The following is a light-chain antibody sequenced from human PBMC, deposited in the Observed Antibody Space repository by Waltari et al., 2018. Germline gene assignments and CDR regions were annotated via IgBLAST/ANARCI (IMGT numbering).Light chain of an antibody. J-gene: IGKJ4*01. CDR3: QQSYSTPL. Sequence: DIQMTQSPSSLSASVGDRVTITCRASQSISSYLNWYHQKPGKAPKLLIYAASSLQSGVPSRFSGSGSGTDFTLTISILQPEDFATYYCQQSYSTPLFGGGTKVEIK. V-gene: IGKV1-39*01. CDR2: AAS. CDR1: QSISSY.